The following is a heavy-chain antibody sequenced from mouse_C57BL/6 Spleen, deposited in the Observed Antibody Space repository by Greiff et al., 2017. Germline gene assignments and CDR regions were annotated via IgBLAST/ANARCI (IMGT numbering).Heavy chain of an antibody. CDR1: GYSFTDYN. D-gene: IGHD3-3*01. V-gene: IGHV1-39*01. Sequence: EVQLQQSGPELVKPGASVKISCKASGYSFTDYNMNWVKQSNGKSLEWIGVINPNYGTTSYNQKFKGKATLTVDQSSSTAYMKLNCLTSADSAVYYFGGGTGSTTGEFAYWGQGTLVTVSA. J-gene: IGHJ3*01. CDR2: INPNYGTT. CDR3: GGGTGSTTGEFAY.